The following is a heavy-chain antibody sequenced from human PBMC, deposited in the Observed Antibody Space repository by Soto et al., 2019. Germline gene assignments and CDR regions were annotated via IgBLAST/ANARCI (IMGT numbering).Heavy chain of an antibody. CDR1: GFTFSGSA. D-gene: IGHD3-3*01. J-gene: IGHJ6*03. CDR2: IRSKANSYAT. CDR3: TRRLDPYYDFWSGDHYYMDV. V-gene: IGHV3-73*01. Sequence: GGSLRLSCAASGFTFSGSAMHWVRQASGKGLEWVGRIRSKANSYATAYAASVKGRFTISRDDSKNTAYLQMNSLKTEDTAVYYCTRRLDPYYDFWSGDHYYMDVWGKGTTVTVSS.